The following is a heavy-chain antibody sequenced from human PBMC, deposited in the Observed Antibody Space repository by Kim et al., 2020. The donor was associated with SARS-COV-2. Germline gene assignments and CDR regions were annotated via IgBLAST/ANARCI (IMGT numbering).Heavy chain of an antibody. CDR1: GYTFTTYA. CDR2: INAGNGNT. V-gene: IGHV1-3*01. CDR3: ARDQDVDTAMLDAFDI. Sequence: ASVKVSCKASGYTFTTYAIHWVRQAPGQRLQWMGWINAGNGNTKHSQKFQGRVTLTRDTSASTAYMELSRLTSEDTAVYYCARDQDVDTAMLDAFDIWGQGTVVTVSS. D-gene: IGHD5-18*01. J-gene: IGHJ3*02.